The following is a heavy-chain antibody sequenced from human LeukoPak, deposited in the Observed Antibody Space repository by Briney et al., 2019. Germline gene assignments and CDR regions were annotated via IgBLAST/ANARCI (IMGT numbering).Heavy chain of an antibody. Sequence: GGSLRLSCAASGFTFSSYWMSWVRQAPGKGLEWVANIKQDGSEKYYVDSVKGRFTISRDNAKNSLYLQMNSLRAEDTAVYYCARDGVKGVSVFDYWGQGTLVTVSS. CDR2: IKQDGSEK. D-gene: IGHD2-8*01. CDR3: ARDGVKGVSVFDY. CDR1: GFTFSSYW. V-gene: IGHV3-7*01. J-gene: IGHJ4*02.